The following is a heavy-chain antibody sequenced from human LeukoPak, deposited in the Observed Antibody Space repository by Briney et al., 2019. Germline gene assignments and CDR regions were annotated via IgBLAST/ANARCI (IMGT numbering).Heavy chain of an antibody. Sequence: GGSLRLSCAASGFTFSTYGMHWVRQAPGKGLEWLAVIWYDGSNKYYTDSVKGRFTISRDNSKNTLYLQMNSLRAEDTAVHYCARDLDSSWYGSLDYWGQGTLVTVSS. CDR1: GFTFSTYG. CDR3: ARDLDSSWYGSLDY. J-gene: IGHJ4*02. D-gene: IGHD6-13*01. CDR2: IWYDGSNK. V-gene: IGHV3-33*01.